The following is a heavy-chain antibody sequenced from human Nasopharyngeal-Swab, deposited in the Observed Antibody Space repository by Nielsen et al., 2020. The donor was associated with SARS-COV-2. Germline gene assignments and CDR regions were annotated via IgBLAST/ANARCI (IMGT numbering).Heavy chain of an antibody. J-gene: IGHJ3*02. CDR1: GLPFSSNE. V-gene: IGHV3-48*03. CDR3: AREAYYDFWSGSHNAFDI. Sequence: SLKISCTASGLPFSSNEVNWVGRAPGTGLEWLSYISSTGNTRYYADSVKGRFTISRDKAKNSLYLQMNSLRAEDTAVYYCAREAYYDFWSGSHNAFDIWGQVTMVTVSS. CDR2: ISSTGNTR. D-gene: IGHD3-3*01.